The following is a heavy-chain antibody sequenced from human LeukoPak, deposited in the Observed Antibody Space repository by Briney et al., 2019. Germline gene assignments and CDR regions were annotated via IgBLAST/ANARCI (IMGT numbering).Heavy chain of an antibody. Sequence: ASVKVSCKASGYTFTGYYMHWVRQAPGQGLEWMGWINPNSGGTNYAQKFQGRVTMTRDTSISTAYMELSRLRSDDTAVYYCARAPRGSGWDPEDPYWGQGTLVTVSS. D-gene: IGHD6-19*01. J-gene: IGHJ4*02. V-gene: IGHV1-2*02. CDR1: GYTFTGYY. CDR3: ARAPRGSGWDPEDPY. CDR2: INPNSGGT.